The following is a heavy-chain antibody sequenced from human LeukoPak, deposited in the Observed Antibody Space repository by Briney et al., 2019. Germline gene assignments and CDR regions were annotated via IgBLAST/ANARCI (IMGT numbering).Heavy chain of an antibody. J-gene: IGHJ4*02. CDR3: AREGPGQWLEPFDY. CDR1: GFIFSDHY. V-gene: IGHV3-7*01. D-gene: IGHD6-19*01. Sequence: GGSLRLSCAASGFIFSDHYMTWIRQAPGKGLEWVANIKQDGSEKYYVDSVKGRFTISRDNAKNSLYLQMNSLRVEDTAVYYCAREGPGQWLEPFDYWGQGTLVTVSS. CDR2: IKQDGSEK.